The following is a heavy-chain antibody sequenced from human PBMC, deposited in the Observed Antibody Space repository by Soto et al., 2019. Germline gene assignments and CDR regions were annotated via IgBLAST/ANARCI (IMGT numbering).Heavy chain of an antibody. J-gene: IGHJ5*02. V-gene: IGHV1-69*12. CDR2: IIPIFGTA. D-gene: IGHD3-10*01. CDR3: ARDFGRFGELWYWFDP. CDR1: GGTFSSYA. Sequence: QVQLVQSGAEVKKPGSSVKVSCKASGGTFSSYAISWVRQAPGQGLEWMGGIIPIFGTANYAQKFQGRVTSTAEESTSTAYMELSSLRSEDTAVYYCARDFGRFGELWYWFDPWGQGTLVTVSS.